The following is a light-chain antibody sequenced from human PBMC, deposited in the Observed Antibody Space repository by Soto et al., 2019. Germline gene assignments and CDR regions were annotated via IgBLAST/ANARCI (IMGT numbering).Light chain of an antibody. CDR3: QQYNNWPRAT. J-gene: IGKJ4*01. CDR2: RTS. V-gene: IGKV3-15*01. Sequence: ETVMTQSPATLSVSPGERATLSCRASQSISNNLAWYQQKPGQSPRLIMFRTSTRATGVPARFSGSGSGTEFNITIGSLQSEDFAVYYCQQYNNWPRATFGGGTKVDI. CDR1: QSISNN.